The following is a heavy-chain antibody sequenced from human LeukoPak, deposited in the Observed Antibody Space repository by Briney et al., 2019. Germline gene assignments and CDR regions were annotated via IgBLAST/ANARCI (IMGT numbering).Heavy chain of an antibody. D-gene: IGHD3-3*01. Sequence: GGSLRLSCAASGFTFSSYWMSWVRQAPGKGLEWVANIKQDGSEKYYVDSVKGRFTISRDNAKNSLYLQMNSLRAEDTAMYYCATEGWSGHYFDYWGQGTLVTVSS. CDR3: ATEGWSGHYFDY. CDR1: GFTFSSYW. V-gene: IGHV3-7*01. CDR2: IKQDGSEK. J-gene: IGHJ4*02.